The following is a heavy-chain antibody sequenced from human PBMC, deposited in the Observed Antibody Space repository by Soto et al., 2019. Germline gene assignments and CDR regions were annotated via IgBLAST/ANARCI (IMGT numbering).Heavy chain of an antibody. Sequence: ASVKVSCKVSGGTFNIRWVRQAPGQGLEWMGGITPVIDTANYARKFQGRVVISADRATNIVYMEMMSLTLEDTAVYYCARGSGADAFDIWGQGTMVTVSS. CDR1: GGTFN. J-gene: IGHJ3*02. V-gene: IGHV1-69*06. CDR2: ITPVIDTA. CDR3: ARGSGADAFDI. D-gene: IGHD7-27*01.